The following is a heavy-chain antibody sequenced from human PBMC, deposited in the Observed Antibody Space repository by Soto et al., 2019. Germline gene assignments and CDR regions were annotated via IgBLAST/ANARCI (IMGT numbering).Heavy chain of an antibody. Sequence: GGSLRLSCAASGFTFSNAWMNWVRQAPGKGLEWVGRIKSKTDGGTTDYAAPVKGRFTISRDDSKNTLYLQMNSLKTEDTAVYYCTTSPIAVAGTRGRSGVRIYWGQGTLVTVSS. CDR2: IKSKTDGGTT. D-gene: IGHD6-19*01. V-gene: IGHV3-15*07. CDR1: GFTFSNAW. CDR3: TTSPIAVAGTRGRSGVRIY. J-gene: IGHJ4*02.